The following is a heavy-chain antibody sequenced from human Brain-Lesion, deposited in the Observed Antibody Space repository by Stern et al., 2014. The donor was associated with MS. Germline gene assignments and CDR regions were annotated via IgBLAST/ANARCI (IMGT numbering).Heavy chain of an antibody. J-gene: IGHJ6*02. Sequence: QVQLVESGGGVVQPGRSLRLSCAASGLIFSNYAMHWVRQAPGKGLQRVAIISYDGSNKYYAYSVKGRFTISRDNSKNTLYLQMNSLKSEDTAVYYCARVDTPLDYYYGMDVWGQGTTVTVSS. V-gene: IGHV3-30*01. CDR3: ARVDTPLDYYYGMDV. CDR1: GLIFSNYA. CDR2: ISYDGSNK. D-gene: IGHD5-18*01.